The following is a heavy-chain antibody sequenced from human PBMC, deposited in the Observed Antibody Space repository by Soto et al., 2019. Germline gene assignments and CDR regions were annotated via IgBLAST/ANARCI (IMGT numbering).Heavy chain of an antibody. CDR1: GFTFSTYS. CDR2: IDSSSSTI. J-gene: IGHJ6*02. Sequence: GGSLRLSCAASGFTFSTYSMNWVRQAPGKGLEWVSSIDSSSSTIYYADSVKGRFDISRDNAKNSLYLHMNSLRDEDTAVYYFVKDDVPAAAPYYYYGMDVWGQGTTVTVSS. V-gene: IGHV3-48*02. D-gene: IGHD2-2*01. CDR3: VKDDVPAAAPYYYYGMDV.